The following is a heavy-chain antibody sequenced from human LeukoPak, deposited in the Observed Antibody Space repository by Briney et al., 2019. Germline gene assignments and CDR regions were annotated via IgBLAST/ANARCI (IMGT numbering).Heavy chain of an antibody. Sequence: SETLSLTCTVSGGSISSSSYYWGWIRQPPGKGLEWIGSIYYSGSTYYNPSLKSRVTISVDTSKNQFSLKLSSVTAADTAVYYCARLRRRLWFGELLGIGGDYFDYWGQGTLVTVSS. J-gene: IGHJ4*02. CDR1: GGSISSSSYY. V-gene: IGHV4-39*01. CDR2: IYYSGST. CDR3: ARLRRRLWFGELLGIGGDYFDY. D-gene: IGHD3-10*01.